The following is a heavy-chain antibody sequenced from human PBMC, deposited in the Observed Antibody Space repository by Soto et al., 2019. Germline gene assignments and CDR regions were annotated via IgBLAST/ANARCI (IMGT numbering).Heavy chain of an antibody. CDR2: IYYSGST. V-gene: IGHV4-39*01. CDR1: GGSISSSSYY. Sequence: PSETLSLTCTVSGGSISSSSYYWGWIRQPPGKGLEWIGSIYYSGSTYYNPSLKSRVTISVDTSKNQFSLKLSSVTAADTAVYYCTGLSMVRGVSYYYYGMDVWGQGTTVTVS. CDR3: TGLSMVRGVSYYYYGMDV. D-gene: IGHD3-10*01. J-gene: IGHJ6*02.